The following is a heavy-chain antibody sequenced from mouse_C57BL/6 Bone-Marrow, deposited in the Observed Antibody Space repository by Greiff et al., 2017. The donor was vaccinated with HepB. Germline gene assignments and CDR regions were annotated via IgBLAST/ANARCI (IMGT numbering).Heavy chain of an antibody. D-gene: IGHD2-1*01. CDR3: ARTPLLYYGNYYFDY. J-gene: IGHJ2*01. Sequence: EVQVVESGGGLVKPGGSLKLSCAASGFTFSSYAMSWVRQTPEKRLEWVATISDGGSYTYYPDNVKGRFTISRDNAKNNLYLQMSHLKSEDTAMYYCARTPLLYYGNYYFDYWGQGTTLTVSS. V-gene: IGHV5-4*01. CDR1: GFTFSSYA. CDR2: ISDGGSYT.